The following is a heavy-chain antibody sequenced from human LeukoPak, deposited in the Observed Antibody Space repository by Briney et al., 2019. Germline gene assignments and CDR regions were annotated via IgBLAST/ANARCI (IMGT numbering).Heavy chain of an antibody. CDR2: IYTSGST. Sequence: SSQTLSLTCTVSGGSISSGSYYWSWIRQPAGKGLEWIGRIYTSGSTNYNPSLKSRVTISVDTSKNQFSLKLSSVTAADTAVYYCARGQGLLNYWGQGTLVTVSS. CDR3: ARGQGLLNY. CDR1: GGSISSGSYY. D-gene: IGHD2/OR15-2a*01. V-gene: IGHV4-61*02. J-gene: IGHJ4*02.